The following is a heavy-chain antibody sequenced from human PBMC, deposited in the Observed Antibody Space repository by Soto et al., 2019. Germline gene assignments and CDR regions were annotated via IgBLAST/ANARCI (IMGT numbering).Heavy chain of an antibody. J-gene: IGHJ5*01. CDR2: IKQDGSEK. CDR3: ATYAHHTFDS. D-gene: IGHD3-16*01. CDR1: GFTFSNYW. Sequence: EVQLVESGGGLVQPGGSLRLSCAASGFTFSNYWMSWARQAPGKGPEWVANIKQDGSEKNYVDSVEGRFTISRDNAKNSLYLQMNSLRAEDTAVYYCATYAHHTFDSWGQGTLVTVSS. V-gene: IGHV3-7*01.